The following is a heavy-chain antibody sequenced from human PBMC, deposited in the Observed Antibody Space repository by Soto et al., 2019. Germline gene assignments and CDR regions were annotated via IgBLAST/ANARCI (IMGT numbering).Heavy chain of an antibody. D-gene: IGHD3-22*01. J-gene: IGHJ3*02. CDR1: GYTFSNYW. Sequence: PGESLKICCNGSGYTFSNYWIGWVRQVSGKGLGWMGHTYPDDSDTRYNPSFEGQVTMSADKSISNVYLKWRSLEASDTAMYYCESLGALLTLYDSFDIWGPGTLVTVSS. CDR3: ESLGALLTLYDSFDI. CDR2: TYPDDSDT. V-gene: IGHV5-51*01.